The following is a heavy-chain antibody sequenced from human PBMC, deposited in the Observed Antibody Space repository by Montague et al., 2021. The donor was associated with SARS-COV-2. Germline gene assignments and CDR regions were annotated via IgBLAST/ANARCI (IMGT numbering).Heavy chain of an antibody. Sequence: SETLSLTCTVSGASISTTSYYWGWIRQPPGKGREWIGSLFYRGSTHYSPSLKSRVTISVDTSKNQFSLKLSSVTAADTAVYYCARQSGLQLWLGYFDYWGQGALVTVSS. J-gene: IGHJ4*02. CDR3: ARQSGLQLWLGYFDY. V-gene: IGHV4-39*01. CDR1: GASISTTSYY. CDR2: LFYRGST. D-gene: IGHD5-18*01.